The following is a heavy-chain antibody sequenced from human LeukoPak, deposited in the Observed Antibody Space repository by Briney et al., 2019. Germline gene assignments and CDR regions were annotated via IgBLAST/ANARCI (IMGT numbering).Heavy chain of an antibody. D-gene: IGHD3-22*01. J-gene: IGHJ4*02. CDR3: AKERGYDSSGYYYVVLSGDFDY. CDR2: ISGSGGST. V-gene: IGHV3-23*01. CDR1: GFTFSSYA. Sequence: GGSLRLSCAASGFTFSSYAMSWVRQAPGKGLEWVSAISGSGGSTYYADSVKGRFTISRDNSKNTLYLQMNSLRAEDTAVYYCAKERGYDSSGYYYVVLSGDFDYWGQGTLVTVSP.